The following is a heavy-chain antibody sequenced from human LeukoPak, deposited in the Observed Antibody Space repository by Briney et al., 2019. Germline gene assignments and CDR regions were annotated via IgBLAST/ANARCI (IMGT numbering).Heavy chain of an antibody. CDR1: GYSISSGYY. D-gene: IGHD3-22*01. V-gene: IGHV4-38-2*02. J-gene: IGHJ4*02. Sequence: SETLSLTCTVSGYSISSGYYWGWIRQPPGKRLEWVGSIHSSGNTYYNPSLKSRVTISVDRSKNQFSLKLSSVTAADTAVYYCARGTSMIVVASFDYWGQGTLVTVSS. CDR2: IHSSGNT. CDR3: ARGTSMIVVASFDY.